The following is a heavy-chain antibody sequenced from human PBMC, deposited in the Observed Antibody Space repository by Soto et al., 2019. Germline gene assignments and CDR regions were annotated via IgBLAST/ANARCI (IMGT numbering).Heavy chain of an antibody. D-gene: IGHD3-22*01. CDR2: IYYSGST. CDR3: ARYYYDSSGYFDY. J-gene: IGHJ4*02. CDR1: GGSISSYY. Sequence: SETLSLTCTVSGGSISSYYWSWIRQPPGKGLEWIGYIYYSGSTNYNPSLKSRVTISVDTSKNQFSLKLSSVTAADTAVYYCARYYYDSSGYFDYWGQGTLVTVS. V-gene: IGHV4-59*08.